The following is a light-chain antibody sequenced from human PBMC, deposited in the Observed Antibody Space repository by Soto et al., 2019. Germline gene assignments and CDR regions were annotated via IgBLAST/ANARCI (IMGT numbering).Light chain of an antibody. CDR3: SSYGGSNNPDV. CDR2: DVT. J-gene: IGLJ1*01. Sequence: QSALTQPPSASGSPGQSVAISCTGTSSDIGGYNYVSWYQQHPGKAPKLMIYDVTKRPSGVPDRFSGSKSGNTATLTVSGLQAEDEADYYCSSYGGSNNPDVFGPGTKVTVL. V-gene: IGLV2-8*01. CDR1: SSDIGGYNY.